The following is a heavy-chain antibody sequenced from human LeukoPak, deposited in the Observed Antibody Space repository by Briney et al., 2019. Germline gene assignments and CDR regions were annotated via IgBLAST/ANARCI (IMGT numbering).Heavy chain of an antibody. V-gene: IGHV6-1*01. CDR1: GDSVSSNSAA. Sequence: SQTLSLTCAISGDSVSSNSAAWNWIRQSPSRGLEWLGRTYYRSKWYNDYAVSVKSRITINPDTSKNQFSLQLNSVTPEDTAVYYCARVSLDRYSSGPGDAFDIWGQGTMVTVSS. J-gene: IGHJ3*02. D-gene: IGHD6-19*01. CDR3: ARVSLDRYSSGPGDAFDI. CDR2: TYYRSKWYN.